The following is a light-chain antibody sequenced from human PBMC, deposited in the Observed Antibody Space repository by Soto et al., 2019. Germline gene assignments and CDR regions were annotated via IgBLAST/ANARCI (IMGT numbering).Light chain of an antibody. CDR2: EVT. J-gene: IGLJ1*01. CDR1: FSDVGGYDY. CDR3: SSHTSGSTLV. Sequence: QSVLTQPASVSGSPGQSIAISCTGTFSDVGGYDYVSWYQQHPDKAPKLMIYEVTKRPSGVSNRFSGSKSGNTASLTISGIQPEDEADYYCSSHTSGSTLVFGSGTKLTVL. V-gene: IGLV2-14*01.